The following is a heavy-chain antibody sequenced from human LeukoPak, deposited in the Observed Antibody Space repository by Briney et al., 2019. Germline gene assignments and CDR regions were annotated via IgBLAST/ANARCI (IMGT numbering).Heavy chain of an antibody. D-gene: IGHD3-10*01. CDR2: IYYSGST. CDR3: ARHRFGGFYYFDY. J-gene: IGHJ4*02. Sequence: SETPSLTCTVSGGSISSSSYFWGWIRQPPGKGLEWIGSIYYSGSTYYNPSLKSRVTISVDTSKNQFSLKLTSVTASDTAVYYCARHRFGGFYYFDYWGQGTLVTVSS. V-gene: IGHV4-39*01. CDR1: GGSISSSSYF.